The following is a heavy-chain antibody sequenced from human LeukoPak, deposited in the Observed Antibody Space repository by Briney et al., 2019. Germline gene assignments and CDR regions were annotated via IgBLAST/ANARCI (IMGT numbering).Heavy chain of an antibody. CDR3: AKAIWVSSADAVL. D-gene: IGHD3-16*01. J-gene: IGHJ4*02. Sequence: GGSLRLSCVASGFTLSSYAMSWVRPAPARGLEWVSSLRGDGETFYADYVKGQFTLSRDHSMNTVYLHLNSLRVEDTAVYYCAKAIWVSSADAVLWGQGTVVTVS. CDR2: LRGDGET. CDR1: GFTLSSYA. V-gene: IGHV3-23*01.